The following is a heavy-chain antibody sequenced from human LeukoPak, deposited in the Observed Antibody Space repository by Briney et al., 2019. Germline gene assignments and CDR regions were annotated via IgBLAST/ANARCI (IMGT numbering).Heavy chain of an antibody. CDR1: GFTFDDYA. J-gene: IGHJ4*02. CDR3: ARGGYSGYVGYFDY. D-gene: IGHD5-12*01. V-gene: IGHV4-30-2*01. CDR2: IYHSGST. Sequence: LRLSCAASGFTFDDYALHWVRQAPGKGLEWVGYIYHSGSTYYNPSLKSRVTISVDRSKNQFSLKLSSVTAADTAVYYCARGGYSGYVGYFDYWGQGTLVTVSS.